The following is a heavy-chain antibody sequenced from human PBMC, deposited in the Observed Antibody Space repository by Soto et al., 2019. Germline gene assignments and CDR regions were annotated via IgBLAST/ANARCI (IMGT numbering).Heavy chain of an antibody. D-gene: IGHD3-10*01. V-gene: IGHV5-10-1*01. Sequence: GESLKISCKGSGYSLTSYWSSWVRQMPGKGLVWMGRIDPSDSYTNYSPSFQGHVTISADKSISTAYLQWSSLKASDTAMYYCARLSMVRGVPTYRLAVRAQGTTVTVSS. J-gene: IGHJ6*02. CDR1: GYSLTSYW. CDR3: ARLSMVRGVPTYRLAV. CDR2: IDPSDSYT.